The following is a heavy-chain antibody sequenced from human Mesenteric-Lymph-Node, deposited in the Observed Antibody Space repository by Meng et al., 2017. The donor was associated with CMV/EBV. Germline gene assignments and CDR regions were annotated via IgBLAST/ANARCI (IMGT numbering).Heavy chain of an antibody. CDR3: ARDLVVRGSVHYYYYGMDV. Sequence: GESLKISCAASAFTFSGYAMSWVRQAPGKGLEWVSVIYSGGSTYYADSVKGRFTISRDNSKNTLYLQMNSLRAEDTAVYYCARDLVVRGSVHYYYYGMDVWGQGTTVTVSS. CDR2: IYSGGST. CDR1: AFTFSGYA. J-gene: IGHJ6*02. V-gene: IGHV3-53*05. D-gene: IGHD3-10*01.